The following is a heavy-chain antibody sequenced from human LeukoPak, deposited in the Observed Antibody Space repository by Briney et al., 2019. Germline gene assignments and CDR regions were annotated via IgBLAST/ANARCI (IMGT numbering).Heavy chain of an antibody. CDR1: GFIISNYN. CDR2: ISGSSTTI. Sequence: GRSMRLSCAASGFIISNYNMNWVRQAPGKGLEWVSYISGSSTTIYYADSVKGRFTISRDNAKNSLYLQMNSLRAEDTAVYYRAKDRTIGTPYYFDFWGQGTLVTVSA. J-gene: IGHJ4*02. CDR3: AKDRTIGTPYYFDF. D-gene: IGHD1-1*01. V-gene: IGHV3-48*01.